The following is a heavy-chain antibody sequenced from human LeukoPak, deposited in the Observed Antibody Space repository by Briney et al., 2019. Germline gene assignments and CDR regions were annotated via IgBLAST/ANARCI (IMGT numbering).Heavy chain of an antibody. V-gene: IGHV3-30-3*01. D-gene: IGHD3-10*01. Sequence: PGRSLRLSCAASGFTFSTYTIHWVRQAPGKGLEWVAVISYDASKKYCADSVKGRFTISRDNSKNTLYLQMNSLRAEDTAVYYCARDRFGALDYWGQGTLVTVSS. CDR3: ARDRFGALDY. CDR2: ISYDASKK. J-gene: IGHJ4*02. CDR1: GFTFSTYT.